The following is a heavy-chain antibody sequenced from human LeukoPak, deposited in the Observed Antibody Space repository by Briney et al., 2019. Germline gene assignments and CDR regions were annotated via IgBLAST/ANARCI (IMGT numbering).Heavy chain of an antibody. J-gene: IGHJ6*03. V-gene: IGHV1-69*05. Sequence: SVTVSCKASGATFSSYAISWVRHAPGQGLEWMGGIIPIFGTANYAQKFQGRVTITTDESTSTAYMELSSLRSEVTAVYYCARGADFWSGFRPYYYYYMDVWGKGTTVTVSS. D-gene: IGHD3-3*01. CDR1: GATFSSYA. CDR3: ARGADFWSGFRPYYYYYMDV. CDR2: IIPIFGTA.